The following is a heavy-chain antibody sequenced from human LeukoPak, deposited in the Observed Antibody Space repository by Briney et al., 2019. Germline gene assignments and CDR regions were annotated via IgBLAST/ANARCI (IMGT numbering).Heavy chain of an antibody. J-gene: IGHJ4*02. D-gene: IGHD6-19*01. CDR3: ARHQPAVAAFDY. V-gene: IGHV4-59*08. Sequence: SETLSLTCTVSGGSIGSYYWSWIRQPPGKGLEWIGYIYYSGSTNYNPSLKSRVTISVDTSKNQFSLKLSSVTAADTAVYYCARHQPAVAAFDYWGQGTLVTVSS. CDR1: GGSIGSYY. CDR2: IYYSGST.